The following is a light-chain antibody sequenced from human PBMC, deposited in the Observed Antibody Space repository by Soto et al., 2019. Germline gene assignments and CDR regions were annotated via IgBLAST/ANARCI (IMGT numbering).Light chain of an antibody. Sequence: DIQMTQSPSSVSASVGGRVTITCRASQSIRRSLNWYQQKPGKAPNLLIYAASSLQTGVPSRFTGSGSGTDFTLTISNLQPEDFAVYYCQQTYSSPRTFGQGTKVDIK. V-gene: IGKV1-39*01. CDR1: QSIRRS. CDR2: AAS. J-gene: IGKJ1*01. CDR3: QQTYSSPRT.